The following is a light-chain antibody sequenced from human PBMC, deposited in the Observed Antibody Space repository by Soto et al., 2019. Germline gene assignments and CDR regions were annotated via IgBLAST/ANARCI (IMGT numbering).Light chain of an antibody. CDR1: QSVSSN. CDR2: GAS. CDR3: QQYNNWPRT. J-gene: IGKJ1*01. Sequence: EIVMTQSPATLSVSPGERATLSCRASQSVSSNLAWYLQKPGQAPRLLIYGASNRATGIPDRFSGSGSGTDFTLTISRLEPEDFAVYYCQQYNNWPRTFGQGSKVDI. V-gene: IGKV3D-15*01.